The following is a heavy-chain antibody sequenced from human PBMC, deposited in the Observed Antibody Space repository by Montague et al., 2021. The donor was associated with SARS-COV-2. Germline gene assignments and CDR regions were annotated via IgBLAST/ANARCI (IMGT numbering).Heavy chain of an antibody. J-gene: IGHJ4*02. CDR2: INHSGST. CDR3: ARGSTVTHY. Sequence: SETLSLTCAVYGGSFSGYYWSWIRQPPGKGLEWIGEINHSGSTNYNPSLKSLVTISVDTSKNQFSLKLSSVTAADTAVYYCARGSTVTHYWGQGTLVTVSS. CDR1: GGSFSGYY. D-gene: IGHD4-17*01. V-gene: IGHV4-34*01.